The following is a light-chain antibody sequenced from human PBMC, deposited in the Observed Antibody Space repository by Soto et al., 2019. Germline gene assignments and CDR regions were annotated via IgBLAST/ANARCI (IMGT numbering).Light chain of an antibody. V-gene: IGKV1-39*01. Sequence: DIPMTQSPSSLSASVGDRVAITCRASQNIRNYLNWYQQKPGKAPRVLIYGAASLQSGVPSRFSGSGSGTNFSLTINSLQPEDYATYYCQQSYNIQALTFGGGTKVELK. CDR2: GAA. CDR3: QQSYNIQALT. J-gene: IGKJ4*01. CDR1: QNIRNY.